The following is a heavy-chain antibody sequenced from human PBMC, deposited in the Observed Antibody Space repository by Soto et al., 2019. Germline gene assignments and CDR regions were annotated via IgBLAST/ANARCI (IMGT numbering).Heavy chain of an antibody. CDR2: IYYSGST. CDR3: ARQTKWLNWFDP. V-gene: IGHV4-59*08. CDR1: GGSSVSYC. D-gene: IGHD3-22*01. J-gene: IGHJ5*02. Sequence: SETLSLSCSVAGGSSVSYCGSWILQPPGKGLEWIGYIYYSGSTNYNPSLKSRVTISVDTSKNQFSLKLSSVTAADTAVYYCARQTKWLNWFDPWGQGTLVTVSS.